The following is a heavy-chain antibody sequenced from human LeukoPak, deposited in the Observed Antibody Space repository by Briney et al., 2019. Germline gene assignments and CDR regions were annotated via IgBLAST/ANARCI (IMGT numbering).Heavy chain of an antibody. V-gene: IGHV4-4*07. J-gene: IGHJ4*02. CDR2: IYTTGST. Sequence: SETLSLTCTVSGGSISSYYWTWIRQPAGKGLEWIGRIYTTGSTNYNPSLNSRVTMSVDTSKNQFSLKLSSVTAADTAVYYCARQIALAGKAGFDYWRQGTLVTVSS. CDR1: GGSISSYY. CDR3: ARQIALAGKAGFDY. D-gene: IGHD6-19*01.